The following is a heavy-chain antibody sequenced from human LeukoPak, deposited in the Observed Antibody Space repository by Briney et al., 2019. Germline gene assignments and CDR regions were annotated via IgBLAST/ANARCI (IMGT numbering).Heavy chain of an antibody. D-gene: IGHD4-17*01. CDR2: ISGSGGST. V-gene: IGHV3-23*01. J-gene: IGHJ4*02. CDR3: AKDYGDYEYYFDY. CDR1: GFTFSSYG. Sequence: PGGSLRLSCAASGFTFSSYGMSWVRQAPGKGLEWVSAISGSGGSTYYADSVKGRFTISRDNSKNTLYPQMNSLRAEDTAVYYCAKDYGDYEYYFDYWGQGTLVTVSS.